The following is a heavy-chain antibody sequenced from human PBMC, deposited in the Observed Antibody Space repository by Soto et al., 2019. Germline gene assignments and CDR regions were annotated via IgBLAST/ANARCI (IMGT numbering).Heavy chain of an antibody. D-gene: IGHD1-26*01. CDR3: AREAGPNSGSYYGEYYYYGMDV. Sequence: ASVKVSCKASGYTFTGYYMHWVRQAPGQGLEWMGWINPNSGGTNYAQKFQGWVTMTRDTSISTAYMELSRLRSDDTAVYYCAREAGPNSGSYYGEYYYYGMDVWGQGTTVTVSS. J-gene: IGHJ6*02. V-gene: IGHV1-2*04. CDR1: GYTFTGYY. CDR2: INPNSGGT.